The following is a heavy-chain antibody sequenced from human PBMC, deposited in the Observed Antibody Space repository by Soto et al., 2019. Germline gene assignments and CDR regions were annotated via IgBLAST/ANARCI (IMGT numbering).Heavy chain of an antibody. CDR2: INPSGGST. CDR1: GYTFTSYY. D-gene: IGHD1-26*01. J-gene: IGHJ3*02. Sequence: WASVKVSCKASGYTFTSYYMHWVRQAPGQGLEWMGIINPSGGSTSYAQKFQGRVTMTRDTSTSTVYMELSSLRSEDTAVYYCARGSALLVGATADAFDIWGQGTMVTVSS. V-gene: IGHV1-46*01. CDR3: ARGSALLVGATADAFDI.